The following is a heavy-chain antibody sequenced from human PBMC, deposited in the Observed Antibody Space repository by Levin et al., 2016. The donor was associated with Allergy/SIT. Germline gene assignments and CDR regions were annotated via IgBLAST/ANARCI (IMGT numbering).Heavy chain of an antibody. J-gene: IGHJ6*02. D-gene: IGHD2-15*01. CDR2: MNCRSGGS. Sequence: ASVKVSCKASGYTFSGSTVSAYYIYWVRQVPGQGLEWMGWMNCRSGGSKYAETFQGRVTMTRDGSSNTAYMELSDLRSDDTAVYYCARVSWNVVIFADVWGQGTSVTVSS. V-gene: IGHV1-2*02. CDR1: GYTFSGSTVSAYY. CDR3: ARVSWNVVIFADV.